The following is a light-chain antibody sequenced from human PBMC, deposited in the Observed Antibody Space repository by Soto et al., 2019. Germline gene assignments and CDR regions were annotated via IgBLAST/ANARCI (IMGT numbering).Light chain of an antibody. J-gene: IGLJ2*01. CDR1: SGHSNYA. V-gene: IGLV4-69*01. Sequence: QPVLTQSPSASASLGASVKLTCTLSSGHSNYAIAWHQQQPEKGPRYLMKLNSDGSHSKGDGSPDRFSGSRSGAERYLTISSLQSEDEADYYCQTWGTGIHVVFGGGTKLTVL. CDR3: QTWGTGIHVV. CDR2: LNSDGSH.